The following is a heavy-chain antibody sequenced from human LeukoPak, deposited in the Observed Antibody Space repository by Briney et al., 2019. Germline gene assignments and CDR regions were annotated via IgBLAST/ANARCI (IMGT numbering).Heavy chain of an antibody. CDR2: IWYDGSNK. J-gene: IGHJ4*02. D-gene: IGHD4-11*01. CDR3: ARGRPGRDYISF. Sequence: GGSLRLSCAASGFTFSSYGMHWVRQAPGKGLEWVAVIWYDGSNKCYADSVKGRFTISRDNSKNTLYLQMNSLRAEDTAVYYCARGRPGRDYISFWGQGTLVTVSS. V-gene: IGHV3-33*01. CDR1: GFTFSSYG.